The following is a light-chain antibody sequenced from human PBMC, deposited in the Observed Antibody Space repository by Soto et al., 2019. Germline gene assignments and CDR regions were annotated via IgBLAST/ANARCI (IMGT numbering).Light chain of an antibody. Sequence: PGERATLSCRASQSVSSSYLAWYQQKPGQAPRLLIYGASTRATGIPARFSGIGSGTEFTLTISSLQSEDFAVYYCQQYNNWPLSFGQGTKVDIK. J-gene: IGKJ1*01. V-gene: IGKV3D-15*01. CDR1: QSVSSSY. CDR2: GAS. CDR3: QQYNNWPLS.